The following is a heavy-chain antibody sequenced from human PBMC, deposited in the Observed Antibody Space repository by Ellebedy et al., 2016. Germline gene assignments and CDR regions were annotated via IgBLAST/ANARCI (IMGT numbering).Heavy chain of an antibody. CDR2: ISGSGHSP. CDR3: AKVGQFGELFYLYYYGMDV. CDR1: GFMFTIHA. Sequence: GGSLRLSXAASGFMFTIHAMSWVRQAPGKGLEWVSAISGSGHSPYYADSVKGRFTTSRDNSKNTLYLQMSDLRPEDTATYYCAKVGQFGELFYLYYYGMDVWGQGTTVTVSS. D-gene: IGHD3-10*01. J-gene: IGHJ6*02. V-gene: IGHV3-23*01.